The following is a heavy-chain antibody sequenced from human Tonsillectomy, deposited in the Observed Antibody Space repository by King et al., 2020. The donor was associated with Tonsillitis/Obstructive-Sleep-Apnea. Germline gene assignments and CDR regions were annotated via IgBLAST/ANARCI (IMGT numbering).Heavy chain of an antibody. Sequence: VQLPQWGAGLLKPSETLSLTCAVYGGSFSGYYWSWIRQPPGKGLEWIGEIDHTGTTNYNPSLKSRVTMSADTSKTQFSLKLSAVTATDTAVYYCAREITTDAFDIWGQGTMVTVSS. J-gene: IGHJ3*02. V-gene: IGHV4-34*01. D-gene: IGHD3-3*01. CDR1: GGSFSGYY. CDR2: IDHTGTT. CDR3: AREITTDAFDI.